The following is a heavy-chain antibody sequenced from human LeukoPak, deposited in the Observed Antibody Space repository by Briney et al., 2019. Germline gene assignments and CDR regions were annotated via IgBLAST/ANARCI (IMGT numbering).Heavy chain of an antibody. CDR1: GFTFSSYA. Sequence: GGSLRLSCAASGFTFSSYAMSWVRQAPGKGLEWVSAISGSGGSTYYADSVKGRFTISRDNSKNTLYLQMNSLRAEDTAVYYCAKDLKYSSSSAGDYWGQGTLVTVSS. D-gene: IGHD6-6*01. J-gene: IGHJ4*02. V-gene: IGHV3-23*01. CDR2: ISGSGGST. CDR3: AKDLKYSSSSAGDY.